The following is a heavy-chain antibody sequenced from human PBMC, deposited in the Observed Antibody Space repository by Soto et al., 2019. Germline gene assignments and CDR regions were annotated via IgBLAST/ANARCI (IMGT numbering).Heavy chain of an antibody. Sequence: QVQLVESGGGVVQPGRSLRLSCAASGFTFSSYAMYWVRQAPGKGLEWVAVISYDGSNKYYADSVKGRFTISRDNSKNTLYLQMNSLRAEDTAVYYCASPIPCSGGRCYHPGGQGTLVTVSS. CDR2: ISYDGSNK. CDR1: GFTFSSYA. V-gene: IGHV3-30-3*01. D-gene: IGHD2-15*01. J-gene: IGHJ4*02. CDR3: ASPIPCSGGRCYHP.